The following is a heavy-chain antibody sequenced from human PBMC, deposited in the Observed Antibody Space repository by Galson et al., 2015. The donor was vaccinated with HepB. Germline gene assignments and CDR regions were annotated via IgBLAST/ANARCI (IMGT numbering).Heavy chain of an antibody. CDR1: GYTFTSYG. CDR3: ARVFVVVVAATPRWFDP. J-gene: IGHJ5*02. V-gene: IGHV1-18*01. CDR2: ISAYNGNT. Sequence: SVKVSCKASGYTFTSYGVSWVRQAPGQGLEWMGWISAYNGNTNYAQKLQGRVTMTTDTSTSTAYMELRSLRSDDTAVYYCARVFVVVVAATPRWFDPWGQGTLVTVSS. D-gene: IGHD2-15*01.